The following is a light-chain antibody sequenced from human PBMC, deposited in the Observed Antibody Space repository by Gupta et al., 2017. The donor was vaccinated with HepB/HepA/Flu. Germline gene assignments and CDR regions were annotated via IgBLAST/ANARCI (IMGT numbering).Light chain of an antibody. CDR2: GAS. CDR1: QRVSSN. CDR3: QQYNNWPPDT. V-gene: IGKV3-15*01. J-gene: IGKJ2*01. Sequence: EIVMTQSPVTLSVSPGERATLSCRASQRVSSNLAWYQQKPGQAPRPLIYGASTRATGIPARFSGSGSGTEFTLTISSLQSEDFAVYYCQQYNNWPPDTFGQGTKLEIK.